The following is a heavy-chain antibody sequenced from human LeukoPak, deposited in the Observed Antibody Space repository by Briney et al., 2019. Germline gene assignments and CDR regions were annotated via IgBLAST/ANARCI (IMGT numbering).Heavy chain of an antibody. Sequence: GESLKISCMGSGYSFTNNWIGWVRQMPGKGLEWMGITYPGDSNTRYSPSFQGQVTISADKSISSAYLQWSSLKASDTAMYYCVRSPACSSGTCYPNWFDPWGQGTLVTVSS. CDR3: VRSPACSSGTCYPNWFDP. CDR2: TYPGDSNT. V-gene: IGHV5-51*01. D-gene: IGHD2-15*01. J-gene: IGHJ5*02. CDR1: GYSFTNNW.